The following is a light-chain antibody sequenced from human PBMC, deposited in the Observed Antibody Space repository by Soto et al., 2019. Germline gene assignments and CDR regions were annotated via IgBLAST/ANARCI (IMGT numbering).Light chain of an antibody. CDR2: EVS. CDR3: SSSTINNTVL. V-gene: IGLV2-14*01. Sequence: QSALTQPRSVSGSRGQTVTISCTGSSSDIGGYNYVSWYQRHPGKAPKLMIYEVSNRPSGVSNRFSGSKSGNTASLTISGLQAEDEADYYCSSSTINNTVLFGGGTKLTVL. J-gene: IGLJ2*01. CDR1: SSDIGGYNY.